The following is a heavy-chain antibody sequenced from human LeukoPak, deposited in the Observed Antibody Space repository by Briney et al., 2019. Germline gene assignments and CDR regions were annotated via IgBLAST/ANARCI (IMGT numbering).Heavy chain of an antibody. J-gene: IGHJ4*02. CDR1: GGSISSYY. Sequence: SETLSHTCTVSGGSISSYYWSWIRQPPGKGLEWIGYIYYSGSTNYNPSLKSRVTISVDTSKNQFSLKLSSVTAADTAVYYCARQSPGSYSSLFDYWGQGTLVTVSS. CDR2: IYYSGST. CDR3: ARQSPGSYSSLFDY. V-gene: IGHV4-59*08. D-gene: IGHD3-10*01.